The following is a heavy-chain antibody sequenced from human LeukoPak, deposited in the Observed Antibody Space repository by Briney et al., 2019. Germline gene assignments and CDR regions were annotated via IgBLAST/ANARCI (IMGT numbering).Heavy chain of an antibody. J-gene: IGHJ4*02. CDR2: ISGSGSTI. CDR3: ARELRWELPFDY. D-gene: IGHD1-26*01. V-gene: IGHV3-11*01. CDR1: GFTFSDYY. Sequence: GGSLRLSCAVSGFTFSDYYMSWIRQAPGKGLEWVSYISGSGSTIYYADSVKGRFTISRDNAKNSLYLQMNSLRAEDTAIYYCARELRWELPFDYWGQGTLVTVSS.